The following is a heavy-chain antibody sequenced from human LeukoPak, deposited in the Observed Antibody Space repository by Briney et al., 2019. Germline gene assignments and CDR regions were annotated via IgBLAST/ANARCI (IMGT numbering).Heavy chain of an antibody. Sequence: SVKVSCKASGYTFTSYYMHWVRQAPVQGLEWMGRIIPILGIANYAQKFQGRVTITADKSTSTAYMELSSLRSEDMAVYYCARVMGDGYNYFDYWGQGTLVTVSS. CDR2: IIPILGIA. D-gene: IGHD5-24*01. J-gene: IGHJ4*02. V-gene: IGHV1-69*04. CDR3: ARVMGDGYNYFDY. CDR1: GYTFTSYY.